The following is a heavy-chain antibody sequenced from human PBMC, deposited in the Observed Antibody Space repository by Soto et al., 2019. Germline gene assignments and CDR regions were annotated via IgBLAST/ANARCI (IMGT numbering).Heavy chain of an antibody. Sequence: QLQLQESGSGLVKPSQTLSLTCAVSGGSISSGGYSWSWIRQPPGKGLEWIGYIYHSGSTYYNPSLKSRVTIPVDRSQNQSSMKLSSVTAADTAVYYCARDQTGAAAGTYWFAPWGQGTLVTVSS. J-gene: IGHJ5*02. D-gene: IGHD6-13*01. CDR1: GGSISSGGYS. CDR3: ARDQTGAAAGTYWFAP. V-gene: IGHV4-30-2*01. CDR2: IYHSGST.